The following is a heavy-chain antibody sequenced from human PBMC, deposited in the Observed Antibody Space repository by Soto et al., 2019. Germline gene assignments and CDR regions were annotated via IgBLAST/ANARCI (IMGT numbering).Heavy chain of an antibody. CDR1: GYTLTELS. CDR3: ATGLIVVVTDTLDY. J-gene: IGHJ4*02. CDR2: FDPEDGET. D-gene: IGHD2-21*02. Sequence: ASVKVSCKVSGYTLTELSMHWVRQAPGKGLEWMGGFDPEDGETIYAQKFQGRVTMTEDTSTDTAYMELSSLRSEDTAVYYCATGLIVVVTDTLDYWGQGTLVTVSS. V-gene: IGHV1-24*01.